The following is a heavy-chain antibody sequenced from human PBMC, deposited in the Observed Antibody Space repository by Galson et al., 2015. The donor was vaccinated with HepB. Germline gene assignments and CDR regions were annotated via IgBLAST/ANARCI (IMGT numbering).Heavy chain of an antibody. CDR3: AKDRCSSTSCYWASAEYFQH. J-gene: IGHJ1*01. V-gene: IGHV3-23*01. CDR1: GFTFNSYA. D-gene: IGHD2-2*01. Sequence: LRLSCAASGFTFNSYAMSWVRQAPGKGLEWVSGISGGGHSTYYADSVKGRFTISRDNSKNTLYMQMNSLRAEDTAVYYCAKDRCSSTSCYWASAEYFQHWGQGTLVTVSS. CDR2: ISGGGHST.